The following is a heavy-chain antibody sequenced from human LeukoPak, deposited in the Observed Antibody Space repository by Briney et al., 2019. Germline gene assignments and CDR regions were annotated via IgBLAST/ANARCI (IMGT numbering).Heavy chain of an antibody. CDR3: ARDLATTSTGEFDY. Sequence: ASVKVACKASGYTFTGYYIHWVRQAPGQGLEWMGWIYPNTGGAKSAQKFQGRVTMTTDTSISTAYMELSGLTSDDTAVFYCARDLATTSTGEFDYWCQGTLVTVSS. D-gene: IGHD3-10*01. V-gene: IGHV1-2*02. CDR2: IYPNTGGA. J-gene: IGHJ4*02. CDR1: GYTFTGYY.